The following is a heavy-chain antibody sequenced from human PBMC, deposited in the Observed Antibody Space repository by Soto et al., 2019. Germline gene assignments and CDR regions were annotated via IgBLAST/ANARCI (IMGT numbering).Heavy chain of an antibody. J-gene: IGHJ6*02. V-gene: IGHV1-18*01. CDR3: AREGVAPYYYYGMDI. Sequence: ASVKVSCKASGYTFTRSGISWVRQAPGQGLEWMGWISTYNGDTNYAQTFQGRVTMTTDTSTSTVHMEVRSLRSDDTAVYYCAREGVAPYYYYGMDIWGQETPVNVSS. CDR1: GYTFTRSG. CDR2: ISTYNGDT. D-gene: IGHD5-12*01.